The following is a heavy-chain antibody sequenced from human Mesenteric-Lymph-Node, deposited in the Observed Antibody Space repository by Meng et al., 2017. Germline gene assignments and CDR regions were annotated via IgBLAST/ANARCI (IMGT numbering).Heavy chain of an antibody. V-gene: IGHV1-2*02. CDR3: ARAPRRIAAALWGDY. J-gene: IGHJ4*02. D-gene: IGHD6-13*01. CDR2: INPNTGGP. CDR1: GYTFTAYN. Sequence: ASVKVSCKASGYTFTAYNIEWVRQAPGQGLEWLGYINPNTGGPLYSQRFQGRVAVTRDTSISTSYMELSRLRSDDTAVYYCARAPRRIAAALWGDYWGQGTLVTVSS.